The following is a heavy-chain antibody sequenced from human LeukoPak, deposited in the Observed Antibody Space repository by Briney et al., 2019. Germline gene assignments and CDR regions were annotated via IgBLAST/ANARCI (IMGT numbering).Heavy chain of an antibody. CDR3: ARGLTVGYDSSGYYPIYYYYYMDV. Sequence: PSETLSLTCAVYGGSSSGYYWSWIRQPPGKGLEWIGEINHSGSTNYNPSLKSRVTISVDTSKNQFSLKLSSVTAADTAVYYCARGLTVGYDSSGYYPIYYYYYMDVWGKGTTVTVSS. D-gene: IGHD3-22*01. CDR1: GGSSSGYY. CDR2: INHSGST. J-gene: IGHJ6*03. V-gene: IGHV4-34*01.